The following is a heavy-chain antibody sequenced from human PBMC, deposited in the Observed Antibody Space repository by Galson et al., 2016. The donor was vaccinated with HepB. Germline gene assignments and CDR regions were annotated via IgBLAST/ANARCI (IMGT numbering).Heavy chain of an antibody. CDR2: VYTSGIT. J-gene: IGHJ3*02. D-gene: IGHD3/OR15-3a*01. CDR3: AREPFLDLDPNTRNNAFDI. V-gene: IGHV4-61*02. CDR1: GDSISSGSFY. Sequence: TLSLTCTVSGDSISSGSFYWSWIRQPVGKGLERIGRVYTSGITHYNASLKSRVTISLNTSKNQFSLRLTSVTAADTAVYYCAREPFLDLDPNTRNNAFDIWGQGTMVTLSS.